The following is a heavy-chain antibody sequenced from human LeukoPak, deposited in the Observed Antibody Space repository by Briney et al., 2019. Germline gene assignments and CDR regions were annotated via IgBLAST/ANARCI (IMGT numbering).Heavy chain of an antibody. J-gene: IGHJ2*01. CDR2: IRFDGSIK. CDR1: GFTFSSYG. CDR3: ARDLRYYDSSGYRRYWYFDL. D-gene: IGHD3-22*01. Sequence: GGSLRLSCAASGFTFSSYGMHWVRQAPGRGLQWVAFIRFDGSIKYYAESVKGRFTISRDNSKHTLYLQMNSLRAEDTAVYYCARDLRYYDSSGYRRYWYFDLWGRGTLVTVSS. V-gene: IGHV3-30*02.